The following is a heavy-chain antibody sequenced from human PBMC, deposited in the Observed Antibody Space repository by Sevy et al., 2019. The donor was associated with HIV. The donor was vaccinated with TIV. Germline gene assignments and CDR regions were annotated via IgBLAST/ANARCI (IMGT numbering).Heavy chain of an antibody. CDR3: ARGGAGRQFDYYYYMDV. V-gene: IGHV4-59*01. CDR2: VYYTGKT. D-gene: IGHD6-6*01. J-gene: IGHJ6*03. Sequence: SETLSLTCNVSGVSITRSYWNWIRQTPGKGLEWIAFVYYTGKTNYNPSLKSRVTVSLDTSKSQFSLKLSSVTAADTAVYYCARGGAGRQFDYYYYMDVWGKGTTVNVSS. CDR1: GVSITRSY.